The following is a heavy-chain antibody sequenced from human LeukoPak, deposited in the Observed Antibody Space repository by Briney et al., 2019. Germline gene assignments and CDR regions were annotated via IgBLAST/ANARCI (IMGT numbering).Heavy chain of an antibody. D-gene: IGHD3-10*01. Sequence: GGSLRLSCAASGFTFSSYSMNWVRQAPGKGLEWVSYISSSSSTIYYADSVKGRFTISRDNAKNSLYLQMNSLRAEDTAVYYCASSPGFGEFPMWAFDIWGQGTMVTVSS. CDR3: ASSPGFGEFPMWAFDI. CDR1: GFTFSSYS. CDR2: ISSSSSTI. V-gene: IGHV3-48*01. J-gene: IGHJ3*02.